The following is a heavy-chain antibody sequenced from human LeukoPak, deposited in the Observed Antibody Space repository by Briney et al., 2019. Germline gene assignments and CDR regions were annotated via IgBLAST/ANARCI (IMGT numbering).Heavy chain of an antibody. CDR1: GGSISSYY. J-gene: IGHJ6*03. CDR3: ARGEAAAGPYYYYYMDV. V-gene: IGHV4-4*07. Sequence: PSETLSLTCTVSGGSISSYYWSWIRQPAGKGLEWIGRIYTSGSTNYNPSLKSRVTMSVDTSKNQFSLKLSSVTAADTAVYYCARGEAAAGPYYYYYMDVWGKGTTVTVSS. D-gene: IGHD6-13*01. CDR2: IYTSGST.